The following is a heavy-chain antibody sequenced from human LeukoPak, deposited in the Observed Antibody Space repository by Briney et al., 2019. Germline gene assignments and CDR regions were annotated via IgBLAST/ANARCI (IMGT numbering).Heavy chain of an antibody. V-gene: IGHV3-33*01. CDR2: IWYDGSDK. Sequence: GGSLRLSCAASGFTFSSYGMHWVRQAPGKGLEWVALIWYDGSDKYYADSVRGRFTITRDNAKNMLYLQMNSLGVEDTGVYYCTADGCGGTCYFDHWGQGALVTVSS. J-gene: IGHJ4*02. D-gene: IGHD2-15*01. CDR1: GFTFSSYG. CDR3: TADGCGGTCYFDH.